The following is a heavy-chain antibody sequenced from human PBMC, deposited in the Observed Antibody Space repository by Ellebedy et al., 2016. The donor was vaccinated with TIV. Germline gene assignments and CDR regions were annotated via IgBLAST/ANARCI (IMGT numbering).Heavy chain of an antibody. D-gene: IGHD4-17*01. V-gene: IGHV3-66*01. CDR3: ARDRLRGWFDP. J-gene: IGHJ5*02. CDR2: IYSGGST. Sequence: GESLKISCAASGFTVSSNYMSWVRQAPGKGLEWVSVIYSGGSTYYADSVKGRFTISRDNSKNTLYLQMNSLRAEDTAVYYCARDRLRGWFDPWGQGTLVTVSS. CDR1: GFTVSSNY.